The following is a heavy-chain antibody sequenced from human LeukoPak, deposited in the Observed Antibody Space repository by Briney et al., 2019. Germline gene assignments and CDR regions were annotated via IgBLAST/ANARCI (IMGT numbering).Heavy chain of an antibody. J-gene: IGHJ3*02. CDR2: IDRNGDST. V-gene: IGHV3-20*04. CDR1: GFTFEDYG. Sequence: GGSLRLSCAASGFTFEDYGMSWVRQGPGKGLEWVSAIDRNGDSTGYADSVKGRFTISRDNSKNTLYLQMNSLRAEDTAVYYCAKGMIVAPHAFDIWGQGTMVTVSS. D-gene: IGHD3-22*01. CDR3: AKGMIVAPHAFDI.